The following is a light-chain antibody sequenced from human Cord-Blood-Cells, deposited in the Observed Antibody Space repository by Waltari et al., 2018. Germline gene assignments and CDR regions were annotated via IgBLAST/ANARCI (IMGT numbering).Light chain of an antibody. CDR2: YDS. CDR1: HIGSKS. Sequence: YVLPQPPSVSVAPGKTARFRCGGNHIGSKSVHWYQQKPGQAPVLVIYYDSDRPSGIPERFSGSNSGNTATLTISRVEAGDEADYYCQVWDSSSDHWVFGGGTKLTVL. V-gene: IGLV3-21*04. CDR3: QVWDSSSDHWV. J-gene: IGLJ3*02.